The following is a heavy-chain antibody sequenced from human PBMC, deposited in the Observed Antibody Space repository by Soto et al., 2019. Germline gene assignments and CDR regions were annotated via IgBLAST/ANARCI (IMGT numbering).Heavy chain of an antibody. V-gene: IGHV1-2*04. CDR2: INPNSGGT. J-gene: IGHJ6*02. CDR1: GYTFTGYY. Sequence: ASVKVSCKASGYTFTGYYMHWVRQAPGQGLEWMGWINPNSGGTNYAQKFQGWVTMTRDTSISTAYMELSRLRSDDTAVYYCARYSNYVGYYYGMEVWGQGTTVPVSS. CDR3: ARYSNYVGYYYGMEV. D-gene: IGHD4-4*01.